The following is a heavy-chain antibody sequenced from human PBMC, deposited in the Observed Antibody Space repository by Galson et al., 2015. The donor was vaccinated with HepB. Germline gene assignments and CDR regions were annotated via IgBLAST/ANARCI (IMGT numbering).Heavy chain of an antibody. J-gene: IGHJ5*02. V-gene: IGHV7-4-1*02. CDR2: INTNTGNP. Sequence: SVKVSCKASGYTFTSYAMNWVRQAPGQGLEWMGWINTNTGNPTYAQGFTGRFVFSLDTSVSTAYLQISSLKAEDTAVYYCARGGPGSGEVLGWFDPWGQGTLVTVSS. CDR1: GYTFTSYA. D-gene: IGHD1-1*01. CDR3: ARGGPGSGEVLGWFDP.